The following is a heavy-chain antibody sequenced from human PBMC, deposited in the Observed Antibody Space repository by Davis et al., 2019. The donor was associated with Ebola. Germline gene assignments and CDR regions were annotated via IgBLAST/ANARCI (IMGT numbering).Heavy chain of an antibody. CDR2: INYSGST. D-gene: IGHD6-13*01. CDR1: GASMTSYY. Sequence: PSETLSLTCTVSGASMTSYYWSWIRQPPGKELEWIGSINYSGSTYYNPSLKSRVTISVDTSKNQFSLNLSSVTAADTAVYYCARAPIAGAGTRWGTRWFDPWGQGTLVSVSS. V-gene: IGHV4-39*07. J-gene: IGHJ5*02. CDR3: ARAPIAGAGTRWGTRWFDP.